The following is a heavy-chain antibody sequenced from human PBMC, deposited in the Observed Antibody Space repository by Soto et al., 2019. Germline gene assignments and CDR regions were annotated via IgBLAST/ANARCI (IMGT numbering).Heavy chain of an antibody. CDR1: GFTLNNYA. D-gene: IGHD3-10*01. J-gene: IGHJ4*02. CDR2: ISPNGQGV. V-gene: IGHV3-23*01. CDR3: AKDRDYPRDYFHY. Sequence: GGSLRLSCAASGFTLNNYAMSWVRQAPGKGLEWVSAISPNGQGVYYADSVKGRFIISRDNSKNTVFLHMDSLTAEDTAVYYCAKDRDYPRDYFHYWGQGTLVTVSS.